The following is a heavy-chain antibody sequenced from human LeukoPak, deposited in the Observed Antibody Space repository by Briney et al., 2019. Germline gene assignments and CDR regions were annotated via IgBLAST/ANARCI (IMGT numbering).Heavy chain of an antibody. CDR1: GGTFSSYA. J-gene: IGHJ4*02. CDR2: IIPIFGTA. Sequence: SVKVSCKASGGTFSSYAISWVRQAPGQGLEWMGGIIPIFGTANYAQKFQGRVTITADESTSTAYMELSSLRSEDTAVYYCARDRGQRDGYNSFDYWDQGTLVTVSS. V-gene: IGHV1-69*13. D-gene: IGHD5-24*01. CDR3: ARDRGQRDGYNSFDY.